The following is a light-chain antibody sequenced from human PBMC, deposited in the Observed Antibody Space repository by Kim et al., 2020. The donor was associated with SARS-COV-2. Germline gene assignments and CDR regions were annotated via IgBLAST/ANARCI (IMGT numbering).Light chain of an antibody. CDR1: TLGEKY. Sequence: SYELTQPPSVSVSPGQTAIIPCSGDTLGEKYVYWYQQRAGQSPLLVVYLDNKGPSGIPERFSGSKSGNTATLTISGTQALDEADYYCQAWDRTNEVVFGGGTQLTVL. CDR2: LDN. V-gene: IGLV3-1*01. CDR3: QAWDRTNEVV. J-gene: IGLJ3*02.